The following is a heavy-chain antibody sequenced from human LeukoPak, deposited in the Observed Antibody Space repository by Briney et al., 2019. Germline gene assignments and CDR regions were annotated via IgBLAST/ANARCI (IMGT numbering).Heavy chain of an antibody. Sequence: GGSLRLSCAASGFTFSSYAMSWIREAPGKGLEWVSAISGSGGSTYYADSVKGRFTISRDNSKNTLYLQMNSLRAEDTAVYYCAKQSLTGYYYFDYWGQGTLVTVSS. J-gene: IGHJ4*02. CDR3: AKQSLTGYYYFDY. V-gene: IGHV3-23*01. D-gene: IGHD3-9*01. CDR1: GFTFSSYA. CDR2: ISGSGGST.